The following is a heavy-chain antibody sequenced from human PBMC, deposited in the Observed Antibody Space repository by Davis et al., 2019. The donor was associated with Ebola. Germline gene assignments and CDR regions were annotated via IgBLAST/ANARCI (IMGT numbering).Heavy chain of an antibody. CDR1: GYTFTGYY. J-gene: IGHJ5*02. CDR3: ARDRIVLSRGDWFDP. D-gene: IGHD3-16*01. V-gene: IGHV1-2*06. Sequence: ASVKVSCKASGYTFTGYYMHWVRQAPGQGLEWMGRINPNSGGTNYAQKFQGRVTMTRDTSISTAYMELSSLRSEDTAVYYCARDRIVLSRGDWFDPWGQGTLVTVSS. CDR2: INPNSGGT.